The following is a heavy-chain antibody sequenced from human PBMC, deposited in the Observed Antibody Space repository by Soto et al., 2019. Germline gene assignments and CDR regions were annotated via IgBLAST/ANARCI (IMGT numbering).Heavy chain of an antibody. D-gene: IGHD6-19*01. CDR3: ARLGIAVAGTGYYYYGMDV. CDR1: GGSFSGYY. CDR2: INHSGST. Sequence: SETLSLTCAVYGGSFSGYYWSWIRQPPGKGLERIGEINHSGSTNYNPFLKSRVTISVDTSKNQFFLKLSSVTAADTAVFYFARLGIAVAGTGYYYYGMDVWGQGTTVTVSS. J-gene: IGHJ6*02. V-gene: IGHV4-34*01.